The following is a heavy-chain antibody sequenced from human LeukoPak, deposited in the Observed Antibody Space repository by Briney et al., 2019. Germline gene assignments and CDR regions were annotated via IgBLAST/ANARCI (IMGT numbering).Heavy chain of an antibody. V-gene: IGHV3-48*03. CDR1: GFNFRSYE. CDR3: ARESDDGGYRFDY. D-gene: IGHD5-12*01. CDR2: ISGGGSRI. Sequence: GGSLRLSCVGSGFNFRSYEMIWVRQAPGKGLEWLSYISGGGSRIYYADSVKGRFTISRDDAKNSLFLQMNILETEDTAVYSCARESDDGGYRFDYWGQGSLVTVS. J-gene: IGHJ4*02.